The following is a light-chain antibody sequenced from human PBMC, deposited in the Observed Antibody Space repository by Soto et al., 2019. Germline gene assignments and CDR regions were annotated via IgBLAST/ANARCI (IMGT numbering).Light chain of an antibody. CDR2: GAS. Sequence: IQLTQSPSSLSASGGDRVTITCRASQGIGSNLAWYLQKPGEAPKLLVYGASTLQGGVPSRFSGSGSGTLFTLTITSLQTEDFASYFCQQSNSYPLTFGGGTKVDIK. J-gene: IGKJ4*01. CDR3: QQSNSYPLT. CDR1: QGIGSN. V-gene: IGKV1-9*01.